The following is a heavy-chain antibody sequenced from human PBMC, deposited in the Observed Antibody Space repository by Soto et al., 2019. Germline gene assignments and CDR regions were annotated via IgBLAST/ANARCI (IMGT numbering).Heavy chain of an antibody. J-gene: IGHJ6*02. CDR3: ARHGFGPLHGLVEV. CDR2: IQYNGYS. Sequence: QVQLQESGPGLVKPSETLSLTCTVSGGSITNYYCSWFRQPPGKGLEWIGYIQYNGYSAYNLSLKRRVPMSLDTSKAPFPLMVESVTATDTAVYYCARHGFGPLHGLVEVWGQGTTVIVSS. V-gene: IGHV4-59*08. CDR1: GGSITNYY. D-gene: IGHD3-10*01.